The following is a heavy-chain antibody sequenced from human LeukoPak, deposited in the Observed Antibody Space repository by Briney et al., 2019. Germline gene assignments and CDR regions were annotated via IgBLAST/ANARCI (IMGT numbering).Heavy chain of an antibody. Sequence: SVKVSCKASGGTFSSYAISWVRQAPEQGLEWMGGIIPIFGTANYAQKFQGRVTITTDESTSTAYMELSSLRSEDTAVYYCARESVGYGVRYYFDYWGQGTLVTVSS. CDR3: ARESVGYGVRYYFDY. D-gene: IGHD4-17*01. J-gene: IGHJ4*02. CDR2: IIPIFGTA. V-gene: IGHV1-69*05. CDR1: GGTFSSYA.